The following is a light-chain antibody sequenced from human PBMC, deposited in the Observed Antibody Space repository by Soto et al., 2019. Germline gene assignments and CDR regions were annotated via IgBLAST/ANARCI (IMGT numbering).Light chain of an antibody. J-gene: IGLJ2*01. V-gene: IGLV1-44*01. CDR2: GIN. CDR3: AAWDGSLNNVL. CDR1: VSSIGTNT. Sequence: QSVLTQPPSASGTPGQRVTISCSGSVSSIGTNTVNWYRQLPGTAPKLLIYGINQRPSGVPDRFSGSKSGTSASLDISGLQSEDEADYYCAAWDGSLNNVLFGGGTKLTVL.